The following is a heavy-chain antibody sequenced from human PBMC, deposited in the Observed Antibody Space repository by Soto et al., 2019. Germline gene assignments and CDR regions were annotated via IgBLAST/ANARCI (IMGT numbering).Heavy chain of an antibody. CDR1: GFTFSSYA. V-gene: IGHV3-64D*06. Sequence: GGSLTLSCSASGFTFSSYAMHWVRQAPGKGLEYVSAISSNGGSTYYADSGKGRFTIPRDNSKNTLYLQMSSLRAEDTAGYYCVKSKRGYDILTGYYDYWGQGTLVTVSS. D-gene: IGHD3-9*01. CDR2: ISSNGGST. CDR3: VKSKRGYDILTGYYDY. J-gene: IGHJ4*02.